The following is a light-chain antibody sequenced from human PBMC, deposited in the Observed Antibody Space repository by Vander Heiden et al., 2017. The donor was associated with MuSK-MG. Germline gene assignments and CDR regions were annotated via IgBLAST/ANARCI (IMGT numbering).Light chain of an antibody. J-gene: IGKJ2*01. CDR2: GAS. V-gene: IGKV3-20*01. CDR3: HQDGNSPFT. Sequence: EIVLTQSPGTLSLSPGERAALSCRASQSVSSSYVAWYHHKPGQAPRLLIYGASSRATGTPDRFSGSGSGTDFTLTITKLEPEDFAGYYCHQDGNSPFTFGQGTKLEIK. CDR1: QSVSSSY.